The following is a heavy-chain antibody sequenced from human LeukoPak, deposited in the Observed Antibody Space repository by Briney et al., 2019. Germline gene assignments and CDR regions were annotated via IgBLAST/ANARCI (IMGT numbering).Heavy chain of an antibody. CDR3: ARVQRGYSYNPLGYYYYYMDV. J-gene: IGHJ6*03. CDR2: ISYDGSNK. CDR1: GFTFSSYG. V-gene: IGHV3-30*03. D-gene: IGHD5-18*01. Sequence: PGGSLRLSCAASGFTFSSYGMHWVRQAPGKGLEWVAVISYDGSNKYYADSVKGRFTISRDNSKNTLYLQMNSLRAEDTAVYYCARVQRGYSYNPLGYYYYYMDVWGKGTTVTVSS.